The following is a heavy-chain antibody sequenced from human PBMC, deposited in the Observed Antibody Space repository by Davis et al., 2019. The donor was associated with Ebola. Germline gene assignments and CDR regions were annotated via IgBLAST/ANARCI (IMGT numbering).Heavy chain of an antibody. D-gene: IGHD6-19*01. Sequence: GESLKISCAASGFTFSSYAMSWVRQAPGKGLEWVSAISGSGGSTYYADSVKGRFTISRDNSKNTLYLQMNSLRAEDTAVYYCARDGYSSGWDNYYYYGVDVWGQGTTVTVSS. CDR3: ARDGYSSGWDNYYYYGVDV. CDR2: ISGSGGST. V-gene: IGHV3-23*01. J-gene: IGHJ6*02. CDR1: GFTFSSYA.